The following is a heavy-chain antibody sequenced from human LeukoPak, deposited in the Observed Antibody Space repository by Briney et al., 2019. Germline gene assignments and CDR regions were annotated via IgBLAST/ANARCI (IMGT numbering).Heavy chain of an antibody. CDR2: INHNGNVN. D-gene: IGHD3-22*01. CDR1: GFTFSSYW. V-gene: IGHV3-7*01. CDR3: ARRDYYDSTAYYYKYYFDN. Sequence: GGSLRLSCAASGFTFSSYWMNWARQAPGKGLEWVASINHNGNVNYYVDSVKGRFTISRDNAKNSLYLQMNSLRAEDTAVYYCARRDYYDSTAYYYKYYFDNWGQGTLVTVSS. J-gene: IGHJ4*02.